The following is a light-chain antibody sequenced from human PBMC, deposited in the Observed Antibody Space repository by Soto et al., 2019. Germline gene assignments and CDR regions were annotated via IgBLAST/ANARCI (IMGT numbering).Light chain of an antibody. CDR1: QSVSRY. J-gene: IGKJ4*01. V-gene: IGKV3-11*01. Sequence: EVVLTQSPPTLSLSPGEKVTLSCRASQSVSRYLAWYQQKPGQAPRLLIYDASNRATGIPPRFSGSGSGTDFSLTISSLEPEDFALYYCQQRSRWPLTFGGGTKVEIK. CDR3: QQRSRWPLT. CDR2: DAS.